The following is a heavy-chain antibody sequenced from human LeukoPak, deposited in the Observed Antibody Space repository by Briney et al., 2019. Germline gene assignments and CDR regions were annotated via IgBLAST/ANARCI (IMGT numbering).Heavy chain of an antibody. J-gene: IGHJ4*02. Sequence: QPGGSLRLSCVSSGFIFSSYVMSWVRQAPGEGLEWVSSISVAGATTDYADSVKGRFTISRDNSKSTVYLQMNGLRVEDTALYYCAKLSLGDFEYFDYWGQGTLVTVSS. V-gene: IGHV3-23*01. CDR2: ISVAGATT. CDR3: AKLSLGDFEYFDY. CDR1: GFIFSSYV. D-gene: IGHD2-21*02.